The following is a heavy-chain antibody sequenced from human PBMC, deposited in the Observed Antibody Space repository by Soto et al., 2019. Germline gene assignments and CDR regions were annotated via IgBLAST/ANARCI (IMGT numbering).Heavy chain of an antibody. V-gene: IGHV3-64*01. CDR3: ARARGPQAFDI. Sequence: EVQLVESGGGLVQPGGSLRLSCAASGFTFSSYAMHWVRQAPGKGLEYVSAISSNGGSTYYANSVKGRFTISRDNSKNTLYLQMGSLRAEDMAVYYCARARGPQAFDIWGQGTMVTVSS. J-gene: IGHJ3*02. CDR1: GFTFSSYA. CDR2: ISSNGGST. D-gene: IGHD3-16*01.